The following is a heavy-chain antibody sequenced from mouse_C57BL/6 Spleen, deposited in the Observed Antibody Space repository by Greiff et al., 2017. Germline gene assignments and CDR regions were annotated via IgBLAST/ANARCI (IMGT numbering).Heavy chain of an antibody. Sequence: EVKVVESGGGLVQPGGSLSLSCAASGFTFTDYYMSWVRQPPGKALEWLGFIRNKANGYTTEYSASVKGRFTISRDNSQSILYLQMNALRAEDSATYYCARSWLRRAMDYWGQGTSVTVAS. J-gene: IGHJ4*01. CDR2: IRNKANGYTT. V-gene: IGHV7-3*01. CDR1: GFTFTDYY. CDR3: ARSWLRRAMDY. D-gene: IGHD2-2*01.